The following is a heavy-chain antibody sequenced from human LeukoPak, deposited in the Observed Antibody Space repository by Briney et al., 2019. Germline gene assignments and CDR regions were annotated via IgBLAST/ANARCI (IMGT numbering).Heavy chain of an antibody. D-gene: IGHD3-10*01. CDR3: ARAAHHMVRGVIAHFDY. Sequence: GASVKVSCKTSGYSFTGYYLHWVRQAPGQGLEWMGWINPNTGDANYGQKFRGRVTMTRDTSITTAYMVLYRLRSDDAAVYYCARAAHHMVRGVIAHFDYWGQGNLATLSS. CDR2: INPNTGDA. J-gene: IGHJ4*02. CDR1: GYSFTGYY. V-gene: IGHV1-2*02.